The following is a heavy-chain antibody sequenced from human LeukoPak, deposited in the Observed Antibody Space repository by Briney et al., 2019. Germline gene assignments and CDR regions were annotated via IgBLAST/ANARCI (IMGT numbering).Heavy chain of an antibody. CDR3: AALCGGDCYSAFDI. V-gene: IGHV3-23*01. J-gene: IGHJ3*02. CDR1: GFTFSFYA. D-gene: IGHD2-21*02. Sequence: GGSLRLSCAASGFTFSFYAMSWVRQAPGKGLEWVAGITSSGNTTYYADPVKGRLTISRDNSKNTLYLQMNSLRAEDTAVYYCAALCGGDCYSAFDIWGQGTMVTVSS. CDR2: ITSSGNTT.